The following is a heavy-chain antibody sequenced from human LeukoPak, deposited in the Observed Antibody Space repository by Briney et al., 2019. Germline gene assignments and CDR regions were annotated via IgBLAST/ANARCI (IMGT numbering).Heavy chain of an antibody. V-gene: IGHV1-8*01. CDR3: ARVPLTGTTFLLDY. J-gene: IGHJ4*02. CDR2: MNPNSGNT. Sequence: ASVKVSCKSSGYTFTSYDINWVRQASGQGLEWMGWMNPNSGNTASAQKFQGRVTMTTNTSISTAYMELTGLRSEDTAVYYCARVPLTGTTFLLDYWGQGTLVTVSS. CDR1: GYTFTSYD. D-gene: IGHD1-20*01.